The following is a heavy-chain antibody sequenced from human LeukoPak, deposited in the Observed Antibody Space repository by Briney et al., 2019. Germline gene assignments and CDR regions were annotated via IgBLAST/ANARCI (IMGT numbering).Heavy chain of an antibody. Sequence: GGSLRLSCGASGFTVSNHYMSWVRQAPGKGLEWVSSISSSSSYIYYADSVKGRFTISRDNAKNSLYLQMNSLRAEDTAAYYCARERTEGYCSGGSCPKHAFDIWGQGTMVTVSS. D-gene: IGHD2-15*01. J-gene: IGHJ3*02. V-gene: IGHV3-21*01. CDR1: GFTVSNHY. CDR2: ISSSSSYI. CDR3: ARERTEGYCSGGSCPKHAFDI.